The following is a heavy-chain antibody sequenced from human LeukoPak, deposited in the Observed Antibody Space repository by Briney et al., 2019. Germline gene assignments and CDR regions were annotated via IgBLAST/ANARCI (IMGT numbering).Heavy chain of an antibody. Sequence: GGSLRLSCAASGFTFSDYYMSWVRQAPGKGLEWVANIEHTGSEKYYMDSVRGRFTISRDNSKNSLYLQMNSLSAEDTAVYYCARGGSYPGYWGQGTLVTVSS. CDR3: ARGGSYPGY. D-gene: IGHD1-26*01. CDR1: GFTFSDYY. CDR2: IEHTGSEK. J-gene: IGHJ4*02. V-gene: IGHV3-7*01.